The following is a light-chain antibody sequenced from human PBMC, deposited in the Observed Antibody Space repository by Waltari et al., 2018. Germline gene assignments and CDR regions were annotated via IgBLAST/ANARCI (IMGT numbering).Light chain of an antibody. CDR3: QHHRNWLLT. CDR1: HSVNWY. J-gene: IGKJ4*01. V-gene: IGKV3-11*01. CDR2: DAS. Sequence: EIVLTQSPATLSLSPGERATFSCRASHSVNWYLAWYQQRPGQAPRLLIYDASNRATGLPTSFSSSGSEKDFPLTISSQAPEDSADYYYQHHRNWLLTFGGGTKVEIK.